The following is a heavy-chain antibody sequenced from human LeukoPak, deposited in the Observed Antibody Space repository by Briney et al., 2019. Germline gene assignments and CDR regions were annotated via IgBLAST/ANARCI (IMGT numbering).Heavy chain of an antibody. CDR2: IWYDGSNK. CDR3: ARDLMAGTGYFDY. J-gene: IGHJ4*02. CDR1: GFTFSSYG. Sequence: GGSLRFSCAASGFTFSSYGMHWVRQAPGKGLEWVAVIWYDGSNKYYADSVKGRFTISRDNSKNTLYLQMNSLRAEDTAVYYCARDLMAGTGYFDYWGQGTLVTVSS. V-gene: IGHV3-33*01. D-gene: IGHD6-19*01.